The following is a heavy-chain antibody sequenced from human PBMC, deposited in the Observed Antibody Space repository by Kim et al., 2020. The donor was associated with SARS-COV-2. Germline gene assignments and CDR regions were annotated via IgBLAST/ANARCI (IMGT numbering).Heavy chain of an antibody. J-gene: IGHJ4*02. CDR2: IIPIFGTA. CDR1: GGTFSSYA. CDR3: ASVRGPILTGYFGY. V-gene: IGHV1-69*13. Sequence: SVKVSCKASGGTFSSYAISWVRQAPGQGLEWMGGIIPIFGTANYAQKFQGRVTITADESTSTAYMELSSLRSEDTAVYYCASVRGPILTGYFGYWGQGTLVTVSS. D-gene: IGHD3-9*01.